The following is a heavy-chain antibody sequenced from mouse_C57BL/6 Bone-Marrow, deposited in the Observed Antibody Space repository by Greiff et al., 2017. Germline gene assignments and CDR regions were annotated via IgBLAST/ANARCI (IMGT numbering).Heavy chain of an antibody. D-gene: IGHD4-1*01. V-gene: IGHV5-15*01. CDR3: AREGTGAAWFAY. CDR2: ISNLAYSI. CDR1: GFTFSDYG. J-gene: IGHJ3*01. Sequence: EVQLVESGGGLVQPGGSLKLSCAASGFTFSDYGMAWVRQAPRKGPEWVAFISNLAYSIYYADTVTGRFTISRENAKNTLYLEMSSLRSEDTAMYYCAREGTGAAWFAYWGQGTLVTVSA.